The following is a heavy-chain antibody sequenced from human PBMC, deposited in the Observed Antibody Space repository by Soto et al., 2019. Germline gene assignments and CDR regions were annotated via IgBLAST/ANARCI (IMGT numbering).Heavy chain of an antibody. CDR1: GYTFPSYG. CDR2: ISAYNGNT. Sequence: QVQLMQSGAEVKKPGASVKVSCKASGYTFPSYGISLVRQATGQGLEWMGWISAYNGNTKYAQKLQGRVTMTTDTSTSPDYLELRSLRSDDTSVYYCASEVTPFDYWGQGTLVTVSS. V-gene: IGHV1-18*01. CDR3: ASEVTPFDY. D-gene: IGHD3-10*01. J-gene: IGHJ4*02.